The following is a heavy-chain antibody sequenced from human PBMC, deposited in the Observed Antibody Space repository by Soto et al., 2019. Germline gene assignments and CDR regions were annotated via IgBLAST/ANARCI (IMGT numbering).Heavy chain of an antibody. CDR2: ISSDGSNR. V-gene: IGHV3-30-3*01. CDR3: AKAPWNLAHTHYFDF. CDR1: GFIFSSYA. J-gene: IGHJ4*02. D-gene: IGHD1-1*01. Sequence: QVQLVESGGGVVQPGRSLRLSCAASGFIFSSYAMHWVRQAPGKGLEWVAVISSDGSNRYYADSVGGRFTISRDNSENKAYLHMSSLTGDDTAVFYCAKAPWNLAHTHYFDFWGQGTLVTVSS.